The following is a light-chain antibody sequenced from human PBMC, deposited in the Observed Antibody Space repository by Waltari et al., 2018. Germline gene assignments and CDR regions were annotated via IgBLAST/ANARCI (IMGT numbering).Light chain of an antibody. J-gene: IGLJ2*01. V-gene: IGLV3-21*02. Sequence: SYVLTQPPSVSVAPGGTAAITCGGDNIGSQGVSWYQQRPGQAPVLVVYDDSDRASQLPERFSGSISGNMGNLTVSRVEAWDEGDYYCQVWDKTRDLVLIGGGPKLTVL. CDR3: QVWDKTRDLVL. CDR2: DDS. CDR1: NIGSQG.